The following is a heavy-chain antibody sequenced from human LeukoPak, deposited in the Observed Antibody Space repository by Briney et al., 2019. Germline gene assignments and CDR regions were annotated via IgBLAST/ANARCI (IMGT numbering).Heavy chain of an antibody. CDR1: GYSFTNYW. CDR2: IGPSDSYT. V-gene: IGHV5-10-1*01. CDR3: ARLGNSGYYFDY. D-gene: IGHD3-22*01. J-gene: IGHJ4*02. Sequence: GESLKISCKGSGYSFTNYWITWVRQMPGKGLEWMGRIGPSDSYTSYSPSFQGHVTISVDKSITTAYLQWSSLKASDTAIYYCARLGNSGYYFDYWGQGTLVTVSS.